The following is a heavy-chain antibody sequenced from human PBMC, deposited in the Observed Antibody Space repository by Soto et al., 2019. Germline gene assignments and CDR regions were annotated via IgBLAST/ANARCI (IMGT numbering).Heavy chain of an antibody. CDR1: GGSISSGDYY. V-gene: IGHV4-30-4*01. CDR2: IYYSGST. CDR3: ASSSGWSRNWFDP. Sequence: ASETLSLTCTVSGGSISSGDYYWSWIRQPPGKGLEWIGYIYYSGSTYYNPSLKSRVTISVDTSKNQFSLKLSSVTAADTAVYYCASSSGWSRNWFDPWGQGTLVTVSS. D-gene: IGHD6-19*01. J-gene: IGHJ5*02.